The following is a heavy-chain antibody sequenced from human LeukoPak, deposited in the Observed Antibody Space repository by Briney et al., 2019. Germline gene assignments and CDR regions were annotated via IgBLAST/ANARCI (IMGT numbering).Heavy chain of an antibody. CDR2: INHSGST. Sequence: SETLSLTCAVYGGSFGGYYWSWIRQPPGKGLEWIGEINHSGSTNYNPSLKSRVTISVDTSKNQFSLKLSSVTAADTAVYYCARATWIQLWLIDYWGQGTLVTVSS. CDR1: GGSFGGYY. J-gene: IGHJ4*02. CDR3: ARATWIQLWLIDY. D-gene: IGHD5-18*01. V-gene: IGHV4-34*01.